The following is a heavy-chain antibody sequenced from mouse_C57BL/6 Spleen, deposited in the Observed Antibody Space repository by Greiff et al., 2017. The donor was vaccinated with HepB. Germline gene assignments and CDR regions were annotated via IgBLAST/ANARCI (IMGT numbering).Heavy chain of an antibody. D-gene: IGHD2-12*01. CDR1: GYTFTSYW. V-gene: IGHV1-69*01. Sequence: QVQLQQPGAELVMPGASVKLSCKASGYTFTSYWMHWVKQRPGQGLEWIGEIDPSDSYTNYNQKFKGKSTLTVDTSSSTAYMQLSSLTSEDSAVYYCASSRFTTDYAIDYWGQGTSVTVSS. CDR2: IDPSDSYT. J-gene: IGHJ4*01. CDR3: ASSRFTTDYAIDY.